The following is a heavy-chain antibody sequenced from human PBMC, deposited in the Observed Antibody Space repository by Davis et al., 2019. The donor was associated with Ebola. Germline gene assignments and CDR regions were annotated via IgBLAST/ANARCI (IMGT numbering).Heavy chain of an antibody. V-gene: IGHV3-15*01. J-gene: IGHJ6*02. D-gene: IGHD3-10*01. CDR3: ATWSGAV. Sequence: PGGSLRLSCVASGFDFSNAWMSWVRQAPGKGLEWVGRIKRETEGSRIDYAPSVKGRYTISRDDSRNTLYLQMNSLQTEDTAVYYCATWSGAVWGQGTTVTVSS. CDR2: IKRETEGSRI. CDR1: GFDFSNAW.